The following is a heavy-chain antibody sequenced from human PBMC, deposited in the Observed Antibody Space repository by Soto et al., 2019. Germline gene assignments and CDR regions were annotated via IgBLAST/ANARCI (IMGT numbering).Heavy chain of an antibody. J-gene: IGHJ5*02. CDR2: IIPIFGTA. V-gene: IGHV1-69*13. CDR3: ARAETVVGATSVFDP. CDR1: GGTFSTYA. Sequence: SVKVSCKASGGTFSTYAISCARQAPGQGLEWMGGIIPIFGTANYAQKFQGRVTITADESTSTAYMELSRLRSDDTAVYYCARAETVVGATSVFDPWGQGTLVTVSS. D-gene: IGHD1-26*01.